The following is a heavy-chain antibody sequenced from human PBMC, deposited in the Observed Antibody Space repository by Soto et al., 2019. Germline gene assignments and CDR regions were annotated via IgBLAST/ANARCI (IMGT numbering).Heavy chain of an antibody. V-gene: IGHV4-39*01. CDR3: ARLIPIVVVTAVPTGYFDY. J-gene: IGHJ4*02. D-gene: IGHD2-21*02. CDR2: IYYLGNT. CDR1: GGSISSGSSY. Sequence: SETLSLTCTVSGGSISSGSSYWGWIRQPPGKGLEWIGSIYYLGNTYYNPSLGGRVTISVDTSKNQFSLKLSSVTAADTAVYYCARLIPIVVVTAVPTGYFDYWGQGTLVTVSS.